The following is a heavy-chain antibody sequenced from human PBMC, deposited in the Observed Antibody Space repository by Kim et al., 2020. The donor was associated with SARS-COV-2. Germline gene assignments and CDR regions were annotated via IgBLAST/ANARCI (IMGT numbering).Heavy chain of an antibody. D-gene: IGHD2-15*01. CDR2: IDPSDSYT. Sequence: GESLKISCKGSGYSFTSYWISWVRQMPGKGLEWMGRIDPSDSYTNYSPSFQGHVTISADKSISTAYLQWSSLKASDTAMYYCARLRSGGSCYSYCQDYWGQGTLVTVSS. CDR3: ARLRSGGSCYSYCQDY. CDR1: GYSFTSYW. J-gene: IGHJ4*02. V-gene: IGHV5-10-1*01.